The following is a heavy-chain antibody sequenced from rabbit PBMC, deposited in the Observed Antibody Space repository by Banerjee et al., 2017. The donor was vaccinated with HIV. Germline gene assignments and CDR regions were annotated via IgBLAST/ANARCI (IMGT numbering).Heavy chain of an antibody. Sequence: QEQLVESGGGLVQPEGSLTLTCKASGFDFSSRAVCWVRQAPGKGLEGIGCIYTSSGSTYYASWAKGRFTISKTSSTTVTLQMTSLTAADTATYFCARDGGYIGYSPLDLWGPGTLVTVS. CDR3: ARDGGYIGYSPLDL. V-gene: IGHV1S45*01. CDR1: GFDFSSRAV. J-gene: IGHJ4*01. D-gene: IGHD7-1*01. CDR2: IYTSSGST.